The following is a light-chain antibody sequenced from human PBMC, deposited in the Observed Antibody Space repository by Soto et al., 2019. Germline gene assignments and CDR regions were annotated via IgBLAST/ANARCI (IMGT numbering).Light chain of an antibody. J-gene: IGKJ5*01. V-gene: IGKV1-8*01. Sequence: AIRMTQSPSSFSASTGDRVTITCRASQGISSYLAWYQQKPGKAPKLLIYAASTLQSGVPSRFSGSGSGTDFTLTISCLQSEDFATYYCQQYYSYPDTFGQGKRLEIK. CDR3: QQYYSYPDT. CDR2: AAS. CDR1: QGISSY.